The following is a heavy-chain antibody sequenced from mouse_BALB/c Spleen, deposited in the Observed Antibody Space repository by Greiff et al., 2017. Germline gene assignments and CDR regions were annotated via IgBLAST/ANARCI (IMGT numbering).Heavy chain of an antibody. CDR3: ARETTVTMDWYFDV. D-gene: IGHD2-2*01. CDR1: GFTFSSYA. V-gene: IGHV5-9-4*01. Sequence: EVQRVESGGGLVKPGGSLKLSCAASGFTFSSYAMSWVRQSPEKRLEWVAEISSGGSYTYYPDTVTGRFTISRDNAKNTLYLEMSSLRSEDTAMYYCARETTVTMDWYFDVWGAGTTVTVSS. CDR2: ISSGGSYT. J-gene: IGHJ1*01.